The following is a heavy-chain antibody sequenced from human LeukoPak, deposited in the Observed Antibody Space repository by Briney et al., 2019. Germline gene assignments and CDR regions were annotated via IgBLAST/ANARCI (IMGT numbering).Heavy chain of an antibody. CDR2: ISYDENNK. CDR1: GFLFNTYA. V-gene: IGHV3-30*04. J-gene: IGHJ4*02. Sequence: QSGRSLRLSCATSGFLFNTYALHWVRQAPGRGLEWLAVISYDENNKYYADSVKGRFTISRDKSKNTVYLRMNSLRSEDTALYFCAREGIWFGDRSPYLDYWGQGTLVTVSS. CDR3: AREGIWFGDRSPYLDY. D-gene: IGHD3-10*01.